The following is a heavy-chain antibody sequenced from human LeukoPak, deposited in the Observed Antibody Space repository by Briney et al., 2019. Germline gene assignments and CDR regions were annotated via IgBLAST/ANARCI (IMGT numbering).Heavy chain of an antibody. CDR3: AKDVPAGYFDS. CDR1: GFTFSSYA. V-gene: IGHV3-30*14. J-gene: IGHJ4*02. CDR2: ISYDGSNK. Sequence: GGSLRLSCAASGFTFSSYAMHWVRQAPGKGLEWVAVISYDGSNKYYADSVKGRFTISRDNSKNTLYLQMNSLRAEDTALYYCAKDVPAGYFDSWGQGTLVTVSS. D-gene: IGHD2-2*01.